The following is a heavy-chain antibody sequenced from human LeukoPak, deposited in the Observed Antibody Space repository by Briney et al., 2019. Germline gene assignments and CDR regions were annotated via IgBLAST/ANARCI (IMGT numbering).Heavy chain of an antibody. V-gene: IGHV3-11*01. CDR2: ISSSGNII. J-gene: IGHJ4*02. CDR3: ARRRYNWNAIDY. D-gene: IGHD1-20*01. Sequence: GGSLRLSCVASGFTFSSNAMSWIRQAPGKGLEWVSYISSSGNIIYYADSVKGRFTISRDNAKNSLYLQMNSLRAEDTAVYYCARRRYNWNAIDYWGQGTLVTVSS. CDR1: GFTFSSNA.